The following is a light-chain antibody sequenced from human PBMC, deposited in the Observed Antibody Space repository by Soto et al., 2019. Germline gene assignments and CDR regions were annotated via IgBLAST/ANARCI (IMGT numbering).Light chain of an antibody. CDR1: QSVSSN. J-gene: IGKJ1*01. V-gene: IGKV3-20*01. CDR3: QQYGSSAWT. Sequence: EVVLTQSPATLSLSPGESATLSCRASQSVSSNLAWYQQKPGQAPRLLIYGASSRATGIPDRFSGSGSGTDFTLTISRLEPEDFAVYYCQQYGSSAWTFGQGTKVDIK. CDR2: GAS.